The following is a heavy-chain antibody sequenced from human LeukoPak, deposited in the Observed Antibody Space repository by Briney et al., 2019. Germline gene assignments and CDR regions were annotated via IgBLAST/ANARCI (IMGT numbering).Heavy chain of an antibody. D-gene: IGHD5-18*01. CDR2: INPNSGGT. Sequence: ASVKVSCKASGYTFTGYYMHWVRQAPGQGLEWMGWINPNSGGTKYAQKFQGRVTMTRDTSISTAYMELNRLRSDDTAVYYCARDGLHPIQLWFYYYYYYMDVWGKGATVTISS. V-gene: IGHV1-2*02. J-gene: IGHJ6*03. CDR1: GYTFTGYY. CDR3: ARDGLHPIQLWFYYYYYYMDV.